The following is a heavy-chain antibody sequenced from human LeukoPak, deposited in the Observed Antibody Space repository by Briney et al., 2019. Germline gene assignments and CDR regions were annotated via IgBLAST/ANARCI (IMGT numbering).Heavy chain of an antibody. CDR2: IYSGGST. V-gene: IGHV3-53*01. D-gene: IGHD2-15*01. CDR3: ARAVVRADYYYYYMDV. J-gene: IGHJ6*03. Sequence: GGSLRLSCAASGFTVSGNYMSWVRQAPGKGLEWVSVIYSGGSTYYADSVKGRFTISRDNSKNTLYLQMNSLRAEDTAVYYCARAVVRADYYYYYMDVWGKGTTVTVSS. CDR1: GFTVSGNY.